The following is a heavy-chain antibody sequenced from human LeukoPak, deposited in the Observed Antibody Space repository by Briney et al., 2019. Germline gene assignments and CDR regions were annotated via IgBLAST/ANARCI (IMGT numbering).Heavy chain of an antibody. Sequence: PSETLSLTCTVSGGSVSRDNYYWSWIRQPPGRGLEWIGYIYYSGSTNYNPSLKSRVTISVDTSKNQFSLKLSSVTAADTAVYYCAKGGHSSGWYHDYWGQGTLVTVSS. J-gene: IGHJ4*02. V-gene: IGHV4-61*01. CDR1: GGSVSRDNYY. D-gene: IGHD6-19*01. CDR3: AKGGHSSGWYHDY. CDR2: IYYSGST.